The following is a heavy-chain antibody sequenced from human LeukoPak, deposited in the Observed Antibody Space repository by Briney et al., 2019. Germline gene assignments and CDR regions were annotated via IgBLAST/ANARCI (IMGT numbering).Heavy chain of an antibody. CDR1: GGSFSGYY. V-gene: IGHV4-31*11. D-gene: IGHD4-17*01. CDR2: IYYSGST. CDR3: ARQHDYGDPGSFDY. J-gene: IGHJ4*02. Sequence: PSETLSLTCAVYGGSFSGYYWSWTRQHPGKGLEWIGYIYYSGSTYYNPSLKSRVTISVDTSKNQFSLKLSSVTAADTAVYYCARQHDYGDPGSFDYWGQGTLVTVSS.